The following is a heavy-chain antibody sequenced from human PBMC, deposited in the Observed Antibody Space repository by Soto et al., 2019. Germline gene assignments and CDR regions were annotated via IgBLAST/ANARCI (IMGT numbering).Heavy chain of an antibody. D-gene: IGHD2-2*01. CDR3: ASNYCSSTSCYGPYYYGMDV. CDR1: GGTFSSYA. V-gene: IGHV1-69*13. J-gene: IGHJ6*02. Sequence: GASVKVSCKASGGTFSSYAISWVRQAPGQGLEWMGGIIPIFGTANYAQKFQGRVTITADESTSTAYMELSSLRSEDTAVYYCASNYCSSTSCYGPYYYGMDVRAQRTTVTVSS. CDR2: IIPIFGTA.